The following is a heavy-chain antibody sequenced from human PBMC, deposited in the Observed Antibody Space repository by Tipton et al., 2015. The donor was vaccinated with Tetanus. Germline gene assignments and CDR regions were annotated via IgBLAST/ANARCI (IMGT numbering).Heavy chain of an antibody. V-gene: IGHV4-34*01. J-gene: IGHJ4*02. CDR1: GGSLSRYY. CDR2: VDDSGST. D-gene: IGHD4/OR15-4a*01. Sequence: GLVKPSDTLSLTCAVYGGSLSRYYWTWIRQPPGKGLEWIGEVDDSGSTNYSPSLKSRVTISLDTSKNEFSLTLSSVTAADTAVYYCARAGRRLTGITQGRFEFWGLGSLVTVSA. CDR3: ARAGRRLTGITQGRFEF.